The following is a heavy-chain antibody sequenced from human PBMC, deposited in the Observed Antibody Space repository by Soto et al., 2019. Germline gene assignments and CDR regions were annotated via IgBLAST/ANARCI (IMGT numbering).Heavy chain of an antibody. CDR3: ARDPPPPDY. J-gene: IGHJ4*02. V-gene: IGHV4-59*12. Sequence: SETLSLTCSVSGGSISSYYWSWIRQPPGKGLEWIGYIYYSGSTNYNPSLKSRVTISVDTSKNQFSLKLSSVTAADTAVYYCARDPPPPDYWGQGTLVTVSS. CDR2: IYYSGST. CDR1: GGSISSYY.